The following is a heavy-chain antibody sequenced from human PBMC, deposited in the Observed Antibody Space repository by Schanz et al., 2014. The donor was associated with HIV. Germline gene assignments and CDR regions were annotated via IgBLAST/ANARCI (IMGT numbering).Heavy chain of an antibody. CDR3: ARDMPRDGSYFRAFDI. J-gene: IGHJ3*02. CDR1: EGTFSSYA. CDR2: IIPVFGKA. D-gene: IGHD1-26*01. V-gene: IGHV1-69*01. Sequence: QVQLVQSGAEVKKPGSSVKVSCKASEGTFSSYAISWVRQAPGQGLEWMGGIIPVFGKANYAQKFEDRITITADESTSTAYMELSSLRSDDTAVYYCARDMPRDGSYFRAFDIWGQGTMVTVSS.